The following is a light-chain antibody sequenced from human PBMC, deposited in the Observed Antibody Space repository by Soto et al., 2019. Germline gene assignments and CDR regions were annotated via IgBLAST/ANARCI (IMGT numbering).Light chain of an antibody. V-gene: IGLV2-14*03. J-gene: IGLJ1*01. CDR3: FSYTSSTMYV. Sequence: QSALTQPASVSGSPGQSITISCTGSSSDIGGHKYLSWYQHHPGKAPQLIIFDVINRPSGVSNRFSGSKSGNTASLTIFGLQSEDESDYYCFSYTSSTMYVFGTGTQVTVL. CDR2: DVI. CDR1: SSDIGGHKY.